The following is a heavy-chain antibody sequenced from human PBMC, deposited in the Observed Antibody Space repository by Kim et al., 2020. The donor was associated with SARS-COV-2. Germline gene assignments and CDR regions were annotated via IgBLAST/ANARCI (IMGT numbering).Heavy chain of an antibody. CDR3: ASHESGSSWCSEFDY. V-gene: IGHV3-30*01. Sequence: AEAGNGRFTTSRDNSQNTLYQQMNSLRAEDTAVYYCASHESGSSWCSEFDYWGQGTLVTVSS. J-gene: IGHJ4*02. D-gene: IGHD6-13*01.